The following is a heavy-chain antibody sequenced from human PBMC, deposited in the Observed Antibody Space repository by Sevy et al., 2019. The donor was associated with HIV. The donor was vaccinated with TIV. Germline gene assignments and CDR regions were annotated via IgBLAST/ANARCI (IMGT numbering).Heavy chain of an antibody. CDR3: ARGRLIVARERWFDP. CDR2: IYYTGST. V-gene: IGHV4-31*03. D-gene: IGHD5-12*01. Sequence: SQTLSLTYTVSGASMRSGTYYWSWIRQHPGKGLEWIGYIYYTGSTYYNPSLKSRVIISLDASKNQFSLKLSSVTAADTAVYYCARGRLIVARERWFDPWGQGTLVTVSS. J-gene: IGHJ5*02. CDR1: GASMRSGTYY.